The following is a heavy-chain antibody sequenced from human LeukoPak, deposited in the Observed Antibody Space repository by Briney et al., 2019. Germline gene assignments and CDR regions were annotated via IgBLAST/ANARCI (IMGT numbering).Heavy chain of an antibody. D-gene: IGHD3-22*01. V-gene: IGHV3-21*04. J-gene: IGHJ4*02. Sequence: GGSLRLSCAASGFTFNNYYMNWVRQAPGKGLEWVSSISSSGTYIYYADSVKDRFTISRDNAKNSLYLQMNSLRAEDTAVYYCAKDPFLSPSSGGLYYFDYWGQGTLVTVSS. CDR1: GFTFNNYY. CDR2: ISSSGTYI. CDR3: AKDPFLSPSSGGLYYFDY.